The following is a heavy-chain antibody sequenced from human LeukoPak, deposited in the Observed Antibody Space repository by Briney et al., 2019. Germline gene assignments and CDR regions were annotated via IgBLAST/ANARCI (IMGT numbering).Heavy chain of an antibody. CDR3: ARGPRYYYGSGSSENPYYYYYMDV. V-gene: IGHV1-18*04. CDR1: GYTFTGYY. Sequence: ASVKVSCKASGYTFTGYYMHWVRQAPGQGLEWMGWISAYNGNTNYAQKLQGRVTMTTDTSTSTAYMELRSLRSDDTAVYYCARGPRYYYGSGSSENPYYYYYMDVWGKGTTVTISS. CDR2: ISAYNGNT. D-gene: IGHD3-10*01. J-gene: IGHJ6*03.